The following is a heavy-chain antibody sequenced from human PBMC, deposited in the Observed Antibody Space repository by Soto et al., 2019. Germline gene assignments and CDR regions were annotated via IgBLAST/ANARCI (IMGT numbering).Heavy chain of an antibody. J-gene: IGHJ4*02. CDR1: GGSISSGGYY. CDR3: AKAGRLASPAGDYFDS. D-gene: IGHD3-10*01. Sequence: PSETLSLTCTVSGGSISSGGYYWSWIRQHPGKGLEWIGYIYYSGSTYYNPSLKSRVTISVDTSKNQFSLKLSSVTAADTAVYFCAKAGRLASPAGDYFDSWGPGTLVTVSS. V-gene: IGHV4-31*03. CDR2: IYYSGST.